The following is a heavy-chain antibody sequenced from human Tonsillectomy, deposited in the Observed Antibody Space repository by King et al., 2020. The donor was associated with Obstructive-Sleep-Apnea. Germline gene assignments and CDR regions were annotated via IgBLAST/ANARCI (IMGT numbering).Heavy chain of an antibody. D-gene: IGHD2-2*02. CDR2: IHYSGTT. Sequence: VQLQESGPGLVKPSKTLSLTCAVSGGSISNYWWSWIRQPPGKGLEWIGCIHYSGTTSYNPSLKSRVTISVDTSKNHFSLKLTSVTAADSAVYYCARYYCTSASCYNFDYWGLGTLVTVSS. CDR1: GGSISNYW. CDR3: ARYYCTSASCYNFDY. V-gene: IGHV4-59*01. J-gene: IGHJ4*02.